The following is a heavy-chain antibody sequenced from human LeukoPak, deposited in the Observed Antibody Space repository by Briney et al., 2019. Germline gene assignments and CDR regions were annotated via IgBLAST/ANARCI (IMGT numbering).Heavy chain of an antibody. CDR3: AKLKRITMVRGVTTYFDY. V-gene: IGHV3-21*01. D-gene: IGHD3-10*01. J-gene: IGHJ4*02. Sequence: PGGSLRLSCAASGFTLSSYSMNWVRQAPGKGLEWVSSISSSSSYIYYADSVKGRFTISRDNAKNSLHLQMNSLRAEDTAVYYCAKLKRITMVRGVTTYFDYWGQGTLVTVSS. CDR2: ISSSSSYI. CDR1: GFTLSSYS.